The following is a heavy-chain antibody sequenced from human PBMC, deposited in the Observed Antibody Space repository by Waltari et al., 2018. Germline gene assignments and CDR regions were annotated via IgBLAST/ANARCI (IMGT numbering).Heavy chain of an antibody. D-gene: IGHD4-17*01. V-gene: IGHV3-53*01. Sequence: EVQLVESGGGLIQPGGSLRLSCAASGIIVSANYMNWVRQAPGKGPQWVSVIYSAGRTYYADSVKGRFTISGDNTKNTVYLQMNNLKTEDTAVYYCARPGEGPSSHWGQGTLVTVSS. CDR3: ARPGEGPSSH. J-gene: IGHJ4*02. CDR1: GIIVSANY. CDR2: IYSAGRT.